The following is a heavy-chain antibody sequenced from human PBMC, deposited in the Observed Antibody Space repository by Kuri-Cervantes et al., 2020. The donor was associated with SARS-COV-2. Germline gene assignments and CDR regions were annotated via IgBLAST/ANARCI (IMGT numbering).Heavy chain of an antibody. CDR2: IYYSGST. CDR3: MRDTPPLEWLYTGMDV. D-gene: IGHD3-3*01. Sequence: SETLSLTCTVSGGSISSGGYYWSWIRQHPGKGLEWIGYIYYSGSTYYNPSLKSRVTISVDTSKNQFSLKLSSVTAADTAVYYCMRDTPPLEWLYTGMDVWGQGTTVTVSS. CDR1: GGSISSGGYY. J-gene: IGHJ6*02. V-gene: IGHV4-31*03.